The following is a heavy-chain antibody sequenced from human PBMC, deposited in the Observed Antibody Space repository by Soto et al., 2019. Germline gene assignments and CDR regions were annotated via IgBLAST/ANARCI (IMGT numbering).Heavy chain of an antibody. V-gene: IGHV4-34*01. J-gene: IGHJ1*01. CDR2: INHSGST. CDR1: GGSFNGYY. CDR3: ARGSSSPLPYFQH. Sequence: SETLSLTCAVHGGSFNGYYWSWIRQPPGKGLEWIGEINHSGSTNYNPSLESRVTISVDTSKNQFSLKLSSVTAADTAVYYCARGSSSPLPYFQHWGQGTLVTVSA. D-gene: IGHD6-6*01.